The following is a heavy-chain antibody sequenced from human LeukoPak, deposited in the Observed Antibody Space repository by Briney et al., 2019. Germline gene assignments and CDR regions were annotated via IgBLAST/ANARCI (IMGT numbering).Heavy chain of an antibody. CDR1: GFTFSSYW. J-gene: IGHJ4*02. D-gene: IGHD2-15*01. CDR2: IKQDGSEK. V-gene: IGHV3-7*03. Sequence: WGVLRLSCAASGFTFSSYWMSWVRQAPGKGLEWVAHIKQDGSEKYYVDSVKGRFTISRDNAKNSLYLQMNSLRAEDTAVYYCARGYCSGGSCYGDYWGQGTLVTVSS. CDR3: ARGYCSGGSCYGDY.